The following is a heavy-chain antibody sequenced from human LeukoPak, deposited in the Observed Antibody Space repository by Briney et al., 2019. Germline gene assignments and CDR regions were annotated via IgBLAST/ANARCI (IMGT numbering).Heavy chain of an antibody. J-gene: IGHJ6*03. CDR3: ARVSSWYYYMDV. CDR2: INPNNCGT. V-gene: IGHV1-2*02. CDR1: GYTFTGYY. Sequence: ASVNVSCKASGYTFTGYYMHWVRQAPGQGLEWMGWINPNNCGTHYAQKFQGRVTMTRDTSISTAYMELSRLRSDDTAVYYCARVSSWYYYMDVWGKGTTVTLSS. D-gene: IGHD6-13*01.